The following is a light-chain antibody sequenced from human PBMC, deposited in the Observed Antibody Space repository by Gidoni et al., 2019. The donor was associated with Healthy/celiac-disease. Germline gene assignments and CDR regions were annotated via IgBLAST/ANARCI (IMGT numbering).Light chain of an antibody. Sequence: DIQYTQSPSFLSASVGDRVTITYRASQGISSYLAWYQQKPGKAPKLLIYAASTLQSGVPSRFSGSGSGTEFTLTISSLQPEDFATYYCQQLNSYPRTFGGGTKVEIK. CDR1: QGISSY. J-gene: IGKJ4*01. CDR2: AAS. V-gene: IGKV1-9*01. CDR3: QQLNSYPRT.